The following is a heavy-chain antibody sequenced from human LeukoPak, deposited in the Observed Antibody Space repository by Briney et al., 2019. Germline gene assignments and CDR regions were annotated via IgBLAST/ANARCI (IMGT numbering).Heavy chain of an antibody. V-gene: IGHV3-23*01. D-gene: IGHD7-27*01. CDR1: GFTFSSYA. CDR2: ISGGGDST. Sequence: GGSLRLSCAASGFTFSSYAMTWVRQPPGKGLEWVSSISGGGDSTFYADSVEGRFTISRDNAKNSLILQMNSLRGEDTAVYYCARALGNSTGDYWGQGTLVTVSS. J-gene: IGHJ4*02. CDR3: ARALGNSTGDY.